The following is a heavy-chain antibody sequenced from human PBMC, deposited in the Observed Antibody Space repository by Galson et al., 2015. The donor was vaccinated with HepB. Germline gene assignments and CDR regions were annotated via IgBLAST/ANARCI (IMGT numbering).Heavy chain of an antibody. CDR3: AKDHYYDSSGYYYIWYFDL. D-gene: IGHD3-22*01. CDR1: GFTFSSYA. CDR2: ISGSGGST. Sequence: SLRLSCAASGFTFSSYAMSWVRQAPGKGLEWVSAISGSGGSTYYADSVKGRFTISRDNSKNTLYLQMNSLRAEDTAVYYCAKDHYYDSSGYYYIWYFDLWGRGTPVTVSS. V-gene: IGHV3-23*01. J-gene: IGHJ2*01.